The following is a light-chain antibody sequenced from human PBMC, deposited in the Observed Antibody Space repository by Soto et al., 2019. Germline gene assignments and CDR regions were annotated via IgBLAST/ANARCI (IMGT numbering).Light chain of an antibody. CDR1: QSVSSD. CDR2: GAS. J-gene: IGKJ1*01. Sequence: EIVMTQSPATLSVSPGESAALSCRASQSVSSDLAWYQQKPGQVYRLLIYGASTRVTGIPARFSCTGSGTEFTLTISSLQSEDLAVYYCQQYNSWPPTFGQGTKVEIK. V-gene: IGKV3-15*01. CDR3: QQYNSWPPT.